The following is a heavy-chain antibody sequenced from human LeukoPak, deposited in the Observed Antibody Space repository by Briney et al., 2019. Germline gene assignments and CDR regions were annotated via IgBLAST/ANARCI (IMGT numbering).Heavy chain of an antibody. Sequence: PSETLSLTCTVSGGSLSRGSYYWNWMRPAPGKGLEWIGFIHYSGLTVYSPSLQSRVSMSVDTSRNQFSLDLSSVTAADTALYYCARDPPEDEWNSLDSWGQGILVTVSS. CDR3: ARDPPEDEWNSLDS. V-gene: IGHV4-61*01. CDR2: IHYSGLT. J-gene: IGHJ4*02. CDR1: GGSLSRGSYY. D-gene: IGHD1-7*01.